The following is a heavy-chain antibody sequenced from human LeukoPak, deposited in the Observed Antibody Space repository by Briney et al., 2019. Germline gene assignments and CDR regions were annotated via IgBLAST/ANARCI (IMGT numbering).Heavy chain of an antibody. V-gene: IGHV4-34*01. J-gene: IGHJ6*04. CDR2: INHSGST. CDR3: ARGRYPGIAAAGHYGMDV. CDR1: GGSFSDYY. D-gene: IGHD6-13*01. Sequence: SETLSLTCAVYGGSFSDYYWSWIRQPPGKGLEWIGEINHSGSTNYNPSLKSRVTISVDTSKSQFSLKLNSVTAADTAVYYCARGRYPGIAAAGHYGMDVWGKGTTVTVSS.